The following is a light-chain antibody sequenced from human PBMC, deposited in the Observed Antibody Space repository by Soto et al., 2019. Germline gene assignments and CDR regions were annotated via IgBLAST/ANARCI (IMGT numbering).Light chain of an antibody. J-gene: IGKJ1*01. V-gene: IGKV3-11*01. CDR2: DAS. CDR1: QSVSSY. CDR3: HQRSNGPGT. Sequence: EIVLTQSPATLSLSPGERATLSCRASQSVSSYLAWYQQKPGQAPRLLIYDASNRATGIPARFSGSGSGTDFTLTISSLEPEDFAVYYCHQRSNGPGTFGQGTKVDIK.